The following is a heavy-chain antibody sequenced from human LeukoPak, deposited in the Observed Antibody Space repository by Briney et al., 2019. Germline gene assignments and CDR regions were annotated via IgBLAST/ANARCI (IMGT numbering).Heavy chain of an antibody. CDR3: ARDSGTVNWFDP. D-gene: IGHD1-1*01. Sequence: GASVKVSCKASGYTFTGYYMYWVRQAPGQGLEWMGWINPNSGGTNYAQKFQGRVTMTRDTSISTAYVELSRLRSDDTAVYYCARDSGTVNWFDPWGQGTLVTVSS. CDR1: GYTFTGYY. J-gene: IGHJ5*02. CDR2: INPNSGGT. V-gene: IGHV1-2*02.